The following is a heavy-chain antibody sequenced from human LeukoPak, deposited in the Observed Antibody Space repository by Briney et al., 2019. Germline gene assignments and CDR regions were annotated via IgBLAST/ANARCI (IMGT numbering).Heavy chain of an antibody. Sequence: SETLSLTCAVYGGSFIGYYWSWIRQPTGKGLEWIGEINHRGSTNYNPSLKSRVTISVDTSKNQFSLKLSSVTAADTAVYYCARGDSLRFLEWPHPDYCGMDVWGQGTTVTVSS. CDR3: ARGDSLRFLEWPHPDYCGMDV. J-gene: IGHJ6*02. CDR1: GGSFIGYY. D-gene: IGHD3-3*01. V-gene: IGHV4-34*01. CDR2: INHRGST.